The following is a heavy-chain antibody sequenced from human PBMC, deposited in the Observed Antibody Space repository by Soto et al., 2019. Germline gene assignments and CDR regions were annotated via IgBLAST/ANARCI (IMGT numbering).Heavy chain of an antibody. V-gene: IGHV4-39*01. Sequence: PSETLSLTCTVSGGSISSSSYYWGWIRQPPGKGLEWIGSIYYSGSTYYKKSLKSRVTISVDTSKNQFSLKLSSVTAADTAVYYCARHTPAISISDHWGQGTLVTVSS. CDR2: IYYSGST. J-gene: IGHJ4*02. CDR3: ARHTPAISISDH. CDR1: GGSISSSSYY. D-gene: IGHD2-15*01.